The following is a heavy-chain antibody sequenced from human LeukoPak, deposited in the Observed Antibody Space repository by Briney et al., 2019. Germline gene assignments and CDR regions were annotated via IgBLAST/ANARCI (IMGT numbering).Heavy chain of an antibody. CDR2: IYYSGST. CDR3: ARHGGGDPQNWFDP. Sequence: SETLSLTCTVSGGSISSSSYYWGWIRQPQGKGLEWIGSIYYSGSTYYNPSLKSRVTISVDTSKNQFSLKLSSVTAADTAVYYCARHGGGDPQNWFDPWGQGTLVTVSS. V-gene: IGHV4-39*01. J-gene: IGHJ5*02. CDR1: GGSISSSSYY. D-gene: IGHD2-21*02.